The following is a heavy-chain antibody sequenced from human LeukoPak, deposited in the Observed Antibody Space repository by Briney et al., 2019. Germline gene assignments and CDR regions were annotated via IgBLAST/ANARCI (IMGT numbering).Heavy chain of an antibody. Sequence: ASVKVSCKASGYTFGNYGITWVRQAPGQGLEWLAWISVYYGNTDYAQDFQGRVTMTTDASTSTAYLELRSLRSDDTAVYYCARTPNSSRSKFDPWGQGTLVTVSS. CDR1: GYTFGNYG. J-gene: IGHJ5*02. D-gene: IGHD6-13*01. CDR3: ARTPNSSRSKFDP. V-gene: IGHV1-18*01. CDR2: ISVYYGNT.